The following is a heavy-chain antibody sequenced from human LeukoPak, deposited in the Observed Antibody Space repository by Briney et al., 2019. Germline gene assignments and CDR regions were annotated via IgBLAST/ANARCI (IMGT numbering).Heavy chain of an antibody. CDR1: GFTFRDYA. CDR3: TRGYSIDY. J-gene: IGHJ4*02. CDR2: IRSKASGGTT. Sequence: PGGSLRLSCTASGFTFRDYAMSWVRQAPGKGLEWVGFIRSKASGGTTEYTASVKGRFTISRDDSKSIAYLQMNSLITEDTAIYYRTRGYSIDYWGQGTQVTVSS. D-gene: IGHD4-11*01. V-gene: IGHV3-49*04.